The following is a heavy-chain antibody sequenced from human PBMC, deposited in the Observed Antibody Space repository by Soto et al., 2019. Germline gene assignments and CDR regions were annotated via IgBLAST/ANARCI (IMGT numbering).Heavy chain of an antibody. V-gene: IGHV1-8*01. CDR3: AREGLYGDYLYYYGMDV. Sequence: ASVKVSCKASGYTFTGYDINWVRQATGQGLEWMGWMNPNSGNTGYAQKFQGRVTMTRNTSISTAYMELSSLRSEDTAVYYCAREGLYGDYLYYYGMDVWGQGTTVTVSS. J-gene: IGHJ6*02. CDR1: GYTFTGYD. D-gene: IGHD4-17*01. CDR2: MNPNSGNT.